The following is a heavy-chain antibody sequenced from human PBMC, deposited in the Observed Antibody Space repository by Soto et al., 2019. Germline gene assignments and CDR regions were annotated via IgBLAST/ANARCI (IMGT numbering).Heavy chain of an antibody. CDR3: ARGRGPSCSGGSCYSEFDY. CDR1: GFTLSTYS. V-gene: IGHV3-21*01. J-gene: IGHJ4*02. Sequence: EVQLVESGGGLVKPGESLRLSCAASGFTLSTYSMNWVRQAPGKGLEWVSAISSGGSYIYYTDSLKGRFIISRDNTKNSLYLQMNSLRVEDTAVYYCARGRGPSCSGGSCYSEFDYWGQGILVTVSS. D-gene: IGHD2-15*01. CDR2: ISSGGSYI.